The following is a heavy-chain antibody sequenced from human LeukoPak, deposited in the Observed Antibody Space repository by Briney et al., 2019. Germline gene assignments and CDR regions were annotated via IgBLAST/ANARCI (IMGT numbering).Heavy chain of an antibody. V-gene: IGHV3-23*01. Sequence: GRSLRLSCAASGFTFSSYAMSWVRQAPGKGLEWVSAISGSGGSTYYADSVKGRSTISRDNSKNTLYLQMNSLRAEDTAVYYCAKDARLYGDYLDYWGQGTLVTVSS. CDR2: ISGSGGST. D-gene: IGHD4-17*01. J-gene: IGHJ4*02. CDR3: AKDARLYGDYLDY. CDR1: GFTFSSYA.